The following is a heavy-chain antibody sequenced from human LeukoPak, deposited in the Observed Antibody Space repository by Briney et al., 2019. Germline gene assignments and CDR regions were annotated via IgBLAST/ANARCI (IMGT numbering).Heavy chain of an antibody. J-gene: IGHJ4*02. CDR3: AKDAYYYDSSGFDY. CDR1: GFTFSTYA. V-gene: IGHV3-30*18. D-gene: IGHD3-22*01. CDR2: ISYDGSNK. Sequence: GGSLRLSCAASGFTFSTYAMHWVRQAPGKGLEWVAVISYDGSNKYYADSVKGRFTISRDNSKNTLYLQMNSLRAEDTAVYYCAKDAYYYDSSGFDYWGQGTLVTVSS.